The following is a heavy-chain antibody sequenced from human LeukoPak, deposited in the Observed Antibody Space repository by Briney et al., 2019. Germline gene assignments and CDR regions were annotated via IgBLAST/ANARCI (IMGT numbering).Heavy chain of an antibody. D-gene: IGHD4-17*01. V-gene: IGHV3-23*01. Sequence: GGSLRLSCAASGFTFSRDDMSWVRQAPGKGLEWVSAITDSGGSTYYADSVRGRFTISRDDSKNTLYLLMNSLRAEDTAVYYCAKEDTLTTVYFDYWGQGTPVTVSS. CDR3: AKEDTLTTVYFDY. CDR2: ITDSGGST. J-gene: IGHJ4*02. CDR1: GFTFSRDD.